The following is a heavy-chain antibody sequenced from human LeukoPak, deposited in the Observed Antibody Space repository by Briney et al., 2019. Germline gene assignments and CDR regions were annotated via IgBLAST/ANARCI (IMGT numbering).Heavy chain of an antibody. Sequence: ETLSLTCPVSGGSISSYYWSWIRQPPGKGLEWIRYIYYSGSTNYNPSLKSRVAISVDTSKNQFSLKLSSVTAADTAVYYCARGGMTTVTTSPLLWGQGTMVTVSS. CDR1: GGSISSYY. CDR2: IYYSGST. D-gene: IGHD4-17*01. J-gene: IGHJ3*01. V-gene: IGHV4-59*01. CDR3: ARGGMTTVTTSPLL.